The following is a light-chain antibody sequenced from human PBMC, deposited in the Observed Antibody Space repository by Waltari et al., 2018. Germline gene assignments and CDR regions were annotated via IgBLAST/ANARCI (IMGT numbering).Light chain of an antibody. V-gene: IGLV2-14*03. J-gene: IGLJ2*01. CDR3: SSYTSSSTLVV. Sequence: QSALTQPASVSGSPGQSITISCTGTSSDVGGYNYFSWSQQHPGKAPKLMIYDVSNRPSGVSNRFSGSKSGNTASLTISGLQAEDEADYYCSSYTSSSTLVVFGGGTKLTVL. CDR1: SSDVGGYNY. CDR2: DVS.